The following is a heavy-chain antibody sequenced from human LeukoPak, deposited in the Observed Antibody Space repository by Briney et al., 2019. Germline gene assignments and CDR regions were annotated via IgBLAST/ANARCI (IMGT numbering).Heavy chain of an antibody. J-gene: IGHJ5*02. CDR2: IPYDGSNK. D-gene: IGHD5-18*01. Sequence: PGRSLRLSCAASGFSFSNYAMHWVRQAPGKGLEWVAVIPYDGSNKYYAASVRDRFTISRDNSKSTLYLQMNSLRAEDTAVYFCAKDGGMVTGDPNWFDPWGQGTLVTVSS. V-gene: IGHV3-30-3*01. CDR1: GFSFSNYA. CDR3: AKDGGMVTGDPNWFDP.